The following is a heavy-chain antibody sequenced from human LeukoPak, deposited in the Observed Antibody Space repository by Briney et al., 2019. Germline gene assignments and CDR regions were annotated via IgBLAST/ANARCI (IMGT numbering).Heavy chain of an antibody. D-gene: IGHD6-19*01. J-gene: IGHJ4*02. Sequence: PSETLSLTCAVSGGSITSHSWWSWVRQPPGKGLEWIGEIYHGGDTNYDPSVKSRVTMSVDKSKNHFSLNLRSVTAADTAIYYCASHVTVLGTRGFDYWGQGILVTVS. V-gene: IGHV4-4*02. CDR3: ASHVTVLGTRGFDY. CDR1: GGSITSHSW. CDR2: IYHGGDT.